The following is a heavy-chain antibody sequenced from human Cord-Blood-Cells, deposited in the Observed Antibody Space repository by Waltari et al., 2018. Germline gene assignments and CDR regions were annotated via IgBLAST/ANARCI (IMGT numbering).Heavy chain of an antibody. D-gene: IGHD3-10*01. CDR1: GGTFSSYA. CDR2: IIPILGIA. V-gene: IGHV1-69*10. CDR3: ARDYYGSGSYAFDI. Sequence: QVQLVQSGAEVKKPGSSVKVSCKASGGTFSSYAISWVRQAPGQGLEWMGGIIPILGIANYAQKVQGRVTITADKSTSTAYMELSSLRSEDTAVYYCARDYYGSGSYAFDIWGQGTMVTVSS. J-gene: IGHJ3*02.